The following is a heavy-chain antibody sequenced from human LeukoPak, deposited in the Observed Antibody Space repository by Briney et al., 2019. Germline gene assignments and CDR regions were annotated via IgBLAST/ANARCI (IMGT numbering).Heavy chain of an antibody. Sequence: ASVKVSCKASGGTFSSYAISWLRQAPGQGLEWMGRIIPILGIANYAQKFQGRVTITADKSTSTAYMELSSLRSEDTAVYYCASLLDYGGTRFDYWGQGTLVTVSS. CDR3: ASLLDYGGTRFDY. CDR2: IIPILGIA. D-gene: IGHD4-23*01. V-gene: IGHV1-69*04. CDR1: GGTFSSYA. J-gene: IGHJ4*02.